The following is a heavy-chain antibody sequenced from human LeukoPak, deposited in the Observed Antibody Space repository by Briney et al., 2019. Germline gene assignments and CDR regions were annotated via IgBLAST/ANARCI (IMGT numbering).Heavy chain of an antibody. Sequence: SVKVSCKASGGTFSSYAISWVRQAPGQGLEWMGRIIPILGIANYAQKFQGRVTITADKSTSTAYMEPSSLRSEDTAVYYCARERLDCSSTSCYGGYYGMDVWGQGTTVTVSS. D-gene: IGHD2-2*01. CDR1: GGTFSSYA. CDR3: ARERLDCSSTSCYGGYYGMDV. V-gene: IGHV1-69*04. CDR2: IIPILGIA. J-gene: IGHJ6*02.